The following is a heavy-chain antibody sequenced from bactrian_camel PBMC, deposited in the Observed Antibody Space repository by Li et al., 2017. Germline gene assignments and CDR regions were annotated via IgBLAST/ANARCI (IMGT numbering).Heavy chain of an antibody. CDR2: IRPTDST. CDR1: GYTYNTGC. CDR3: AAGFRYGGSWFADYEYAY. Sequence: DVQLVESGGGSVQAGGSLRLSCAASGYTYNTGCLAWFRQAPGKERETLARIRPTDSTIYADSVKGRFTISEDTSKKTLYLQMNSLKPEDTAMYYCAAGFRYGGSWFADYEYAYWGQGTQVTVS. D-gene: IGHD6*01. V-gene: IGHV3S59*01. J-gene: IGHJ4*01.